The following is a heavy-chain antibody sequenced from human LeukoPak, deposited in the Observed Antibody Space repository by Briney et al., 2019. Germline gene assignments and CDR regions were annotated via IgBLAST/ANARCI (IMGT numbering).Heavy chain of an antibody. V-gene: IGHV3-48*01. D-gene: IGHD3-22*01. CDR3: ARGFHRYNYDSGAYSVY. CDR1: GFIFTSYS. Sequence: GGSLRLSCAASGFIFTSYSMNWVRQAPGKGLEWISYISSSSTIYYADSVRGRFTISRDNAKNSLYLQMNSLRAEDTAVYYCARGFHRYNYDSGAYSVYWGQGTLVTVSS. CDR2: ISSSSTI. J-gene: IGHJ4*02.